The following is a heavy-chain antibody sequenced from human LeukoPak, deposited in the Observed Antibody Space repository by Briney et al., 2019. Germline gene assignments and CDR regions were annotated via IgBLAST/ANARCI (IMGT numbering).Heavy chain of an antibody. CDR2: INPNSGGT. CDR1: GYTFTGYY. D-gene: IGHD2-2*01. V-gene: IGHV1-2*02. Sequence: ASVKVSCMASGYTFTGYYMHWVRQAPGQGLEWMGWINPNSGGTNYAQKFQGRVTMTRDTSISTAYMELSRLRSDDTAVYYCARARIRHIVVVPAATLAWFDPWPQGPLVTVS. J-gene: IGHJ5*02. CDR3: ARARIRHIVVVPAATLAWFDP.